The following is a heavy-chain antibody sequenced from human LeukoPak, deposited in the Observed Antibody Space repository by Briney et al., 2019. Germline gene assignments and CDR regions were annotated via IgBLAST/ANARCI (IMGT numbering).Heavy chain of an antibody. CDR1: GFTFSSYS. CDR2: ISSSSSYI. CDR3: ARERSTSGYYLAY. J-gene: IGHJ4*02. V-gene: IGHV3-21*01. D-gene: IGHD5-12*01. Sequence: GGSLRLSCAASGFTFSSYSMNWVRQAPGKGLEWVSSISSSSSYIYYADSVKGRFTISRDNAKNSLYLQMNSLRAEDTAVYYCARERSTSGYYLAYWGQGTLVTVSS.